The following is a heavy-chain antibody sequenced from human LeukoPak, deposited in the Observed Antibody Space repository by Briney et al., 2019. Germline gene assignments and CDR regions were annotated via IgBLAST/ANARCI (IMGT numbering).Heavy chain of an antibody. CDR1: GGTFSSYA. CDR2: IIPIFGTA. J-gene: IGHJ4*02. D-gene: IGHD3-10*01. V-gene: IGHV1-69*13. CDR3: ATGVYGSGYYFDY. Sequence: SVKVSCKASGGTFSSYAISWVRQAPGQGLEWMGGIIPIFGTANYAQKFQGRVTITADESTSTAYMELSSLRSEDTAVYYCATGVYGSGYYFDYWGQGTLVTVSS.